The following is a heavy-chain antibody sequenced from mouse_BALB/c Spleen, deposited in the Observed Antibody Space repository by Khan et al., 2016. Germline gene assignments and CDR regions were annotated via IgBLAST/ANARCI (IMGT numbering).Heavy chain of an antibody. V-gene: IGHV7-3*02. CDR2: IRNKANGYTT. Sequence: EVELVESGGGLVQPGGSLRLPCATSGFTFTDYYMSWVRQPPGKALEWLGFIRNKANGYTTEYSASVKGRFTISRDNSQSILYLQMNTLRAEDSATYYCARRYGNSYYAMDYWGQGTSVTVSS. D-gene: IGHD2-10*02. CDR3: ARRYGNSYYAMDY. J-gene: IGHJ4*01. CDR1: GFTFTDYY.